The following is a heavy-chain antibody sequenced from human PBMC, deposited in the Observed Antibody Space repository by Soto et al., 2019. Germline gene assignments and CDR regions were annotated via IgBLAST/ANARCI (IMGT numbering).Heavy chain of an antibody. CDR1: GFTFSNYW. CDR3: ARGDCVGGTCYSLAGSFYYDMDV. J-gene: IGHJ6*03. V-gene: IGHV3-74*02. D-gene: IGHD2-15*01. Sequence: EVQLVESGGGLVQPGGSLRLSCAASGFTFSNYWMYWVRQAPGKGLEWVSRINSDGSVSSHADSVRGRLTISRDNVKNALYLHMDRLRADDTAVYFCARGDCVGGTCYSLAGSFYYDMDVWGKGTTVTVFS. CDR2: INSDGSVS.